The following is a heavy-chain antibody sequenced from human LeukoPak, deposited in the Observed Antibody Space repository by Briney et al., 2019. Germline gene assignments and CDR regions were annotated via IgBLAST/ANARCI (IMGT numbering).Heavy chain of an antibody. D-gene: IGHD5-18*01. CDR3: ASQSYGYEVDY. J-gene: IGHJ4*02. V-gene: IGHV3-30*14. CDR2: ISYDGSNK. Sequence: PGGSLRLSCAASGFTFSSYAMHWVRQAPGKGLEWVAVISYDGSNKYYADSVKGRFTISRDNSKNTLYLQMNSLRAEDTAVYYCASQSYGYEVDYWGQGTLVTVSS. CDR1: GFTFSSYA.